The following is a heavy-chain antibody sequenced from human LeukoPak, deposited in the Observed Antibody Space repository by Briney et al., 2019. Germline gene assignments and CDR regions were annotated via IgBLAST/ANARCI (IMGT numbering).Heavy chain of an antibody. CDR2: ISYSGST. D-gene: IGHD3-10*01. Sequence: NTSETLSLTCTVSGGSISSYYWSWIRQPPGKGLEWIGYISYSGSTNYNPSLKSRVTISVDTSRNQFSLKLSSVTAADTAVYYCARGRLGGSGSYYNVLDYWGQGTLVTVSS. V-gene: IGHV4-59*01. CDR3: ARGRLGGSGSYYNVLDY. J-gene: IGHJ4*02. CDR1: GGSISSYY.